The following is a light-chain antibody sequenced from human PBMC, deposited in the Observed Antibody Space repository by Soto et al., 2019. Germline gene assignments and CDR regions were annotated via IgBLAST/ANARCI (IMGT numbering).Light chain of an antibody. CDR1: QSLVHSNGNTY. CDR3: MQSTQWGT. CDR2: RVS. J-gene: IGKJ2*01. V-gene: IGKV2-24*01. Sequence: EIVLTQTPLSSPVTLGQPAAISCRSSQSLVHSNGNTYLSWLLQRPGQPPRLLIYRVSNRFSGVPDRFSGSGAGTDFTLTISRVEAEDVGVYYCMQSTQWGTFGQGTKLDIK.